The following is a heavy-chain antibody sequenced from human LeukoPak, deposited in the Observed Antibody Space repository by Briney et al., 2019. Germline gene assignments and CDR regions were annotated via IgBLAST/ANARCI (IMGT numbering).Heavy chain of an antibody. CDR2: VFHSENT. Sequence: SETLSLTCAVSGDSISSDYYWAWMRPPPGKRLEWIGSVFHSENTYYNPSLKSRVTISVDTPKNQFSLKLTSVTAADTAVYYCARGNEDYYDSSGYLSWGQGTLVTVYS. CDR1: GDSISSDYY. J-gene: IGHJ5*02. D-gene: IGHD3-22*01. CDR3: ARGNEDYYDSSGYLS. V-gene: IGHV4-38-2*01.